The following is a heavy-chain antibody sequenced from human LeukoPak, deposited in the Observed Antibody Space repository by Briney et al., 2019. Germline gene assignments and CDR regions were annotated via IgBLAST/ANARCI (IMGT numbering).Heavy chain of an antibody. Sequence: PGGSLRLSCAASGFTFDDYAMHWVRQAPGKGLEWVSGISWNSGSIGYADPVKGRFTISRDNAKNSLYLQMNSLRAEDTALYYCARMPGDIVVVPAAPYGMDVWGQGTTVTVSS. D-gene: IGHD2-2*01. CDR1: GFTFDDYA. CDR3: ARMPGDIVVVPAAPYGMDV. CDR2: ISWNSGSI. V-gene: IGHV3-9*01. J-gene: IGHJ6*02.